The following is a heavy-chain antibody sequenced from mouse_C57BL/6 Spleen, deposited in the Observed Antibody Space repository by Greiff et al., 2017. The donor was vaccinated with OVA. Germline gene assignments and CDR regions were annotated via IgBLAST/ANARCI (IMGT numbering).Heavy chain of an antibody. V-gene: IGHV3-1*01. J-gene: IGHJ2*01. CDR3: ARSYDYDGPFDY. CDR2: ISYSGST. CDR1: GYSITSGYD. D-gene: IGHD2-4*01. Sequence: EVKLQESGPGMVKPSQSLSLTCTVTGYSITSGYDWHWIRHFPGNKLEWMGYISYSGSTNYNPSLKSRISITHDTSKNHFFLKLNSVTTEDTATYYCARSYDYDGPFDYWGQGTTLTVSS.